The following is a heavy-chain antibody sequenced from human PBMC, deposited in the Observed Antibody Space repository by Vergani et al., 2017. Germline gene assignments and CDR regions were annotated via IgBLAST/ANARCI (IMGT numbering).Heavy chain of an antibody. CDR2: IDPSASYT. CDR1: GSSFTSYC. V-gene: IGHV5-10-1*01. Sequence: EVQLVQSGAEVKKPGASLRISCKGSGSSFTSYCISWVRQMPGKGLEWMWRIDPSASYTNYSPSFHGHVTSSADKSISTAYLQWSSLKASDTVMYYCARHATRRDYYYYGMDVWGQGTTVTVSS. D-gene: IGHD2-21*01. J-gene: IGHJ6*02. CDR3: ARHATRRDYYYYGMDV.